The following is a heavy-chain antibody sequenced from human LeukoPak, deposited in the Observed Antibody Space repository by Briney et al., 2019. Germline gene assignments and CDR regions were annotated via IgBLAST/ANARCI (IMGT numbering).Heavy chain of an antibody. CDR3: ARGYSGYDHFDY. V-gene: IGHV1-2*02. D-gene: IGHD5-12*01. CDR2: INPNSGGT. Sequence: ASVKVSCKASGYTFTGYYMHWVRQAPGQGLEWMGWINPNSGGTNYAQKFQGRVTMTRDMSISTAYMELSRLRSDDTAVYYCARGYSGYDHFDYWGQGTLVTVSS. CDR1: GYTFTGYY. J-gene: IGHJ4*02.